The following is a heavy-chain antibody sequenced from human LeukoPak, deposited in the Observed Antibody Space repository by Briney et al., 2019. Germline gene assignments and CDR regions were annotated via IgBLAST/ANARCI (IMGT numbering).Heavy chain of an antibody. D-gene: IGHD6-13*01. CDR1: GFNFGDHG. CDR2: IDGSGGSI. V-gene: IGHV3-23*01. CDR3: AKRTGYSSSRLYYYYMDV. Sequence: GGSLRLSCAASGFNFGDHGMSWVRQVPGKGLEWVSAIDGSGGSIGYGDSVKGRFTISRDNSKNTLYLQMNSLRAEDTAVYYCAKRTGYSSSRLYYYYMDVWGKGTTVTISS. J-gene: IGHJ6*03.